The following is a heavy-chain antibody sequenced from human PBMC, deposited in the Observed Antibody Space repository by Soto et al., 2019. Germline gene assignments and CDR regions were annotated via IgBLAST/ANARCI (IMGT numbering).Heavy chain of an antibody. CDR3: VQTTGWPGFDF. V-gene: IGHV3-53*01. Sequence: EVQLVESGGGLIQPGGSLRLSCAASGFTVSSKYMTWVRQAPGKGLEWVSVIYGGGTTYYADSVKGRFTISRDNSKNTLYLEMKSLRAEDTAVYYCVQTTGWPGFDFWGQGTLVTGSS. J-gene: IGHJ4*02. CDR2: IYGGGTT. CDR1: GFTVSSKY. D-gene: IGHD6-19*01.